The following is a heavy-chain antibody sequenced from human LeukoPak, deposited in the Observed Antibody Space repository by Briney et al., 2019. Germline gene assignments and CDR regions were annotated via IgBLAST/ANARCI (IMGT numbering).Heavy chain of an antibody. D-gene: IGHD4-23*01. Sequence: GASVKVSCKASGYTFTGYYMHWVRQAPGQGREWMGWINTNTGNPTYAQGCTGPFVYSLDTSVSTAYLQIRSLKAEDTAVYYCARRSRVNYYHMDVWGKGTTVTVSS. CDR2: INTNTGNP. CDR3: ARRSRVNYYHMDV. CDR1: GYTFTGYY. V-gene: IGHV7-4-1*02. J-gene: IGHJ6*03.